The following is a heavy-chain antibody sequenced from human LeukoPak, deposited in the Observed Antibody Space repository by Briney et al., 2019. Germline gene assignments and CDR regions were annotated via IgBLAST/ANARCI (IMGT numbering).Heavy chain of an antibody. CDR3: ARDSMGNYYYYGLDV. J-gene: IGHJ6*02. V-gene: IGHV4-31*03. CDR1: GGSISSGGYY. D-gene: IGHD6-13*01. CDR2: IYYSGST. Sequence: PSETLSLTCTVSGGSISSGGYYWSWIRQHPGKGLEWIGYIYYSGSTYYNPSLKSRVTISVDTSKNQFSLKLSSVTAADTAVYYCARDSMGNYYYYGLDVWGQGTTVTVSS.